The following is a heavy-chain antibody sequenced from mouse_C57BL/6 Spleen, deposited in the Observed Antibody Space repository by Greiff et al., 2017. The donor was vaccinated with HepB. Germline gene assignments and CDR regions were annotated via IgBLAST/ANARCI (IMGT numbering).Heavy chain of an antibody. CDR2: INPSSGYT. CDR3: ARRFYGNYGAMDY. CDR1: GYTFTSYW. D-gene: IGHD2-1*01. V-gene: IGHV1-7*01. Sequence: QVQLKQSGAELAKPGASVKLSCKASGYTFTSYWMHWVKQRPGQGLEWIGYINPSSGYTKYNQKFKDKATLTADKSSSTAYMQLSSLTYEDSAVYYCARRFYGNYGAMDYWGQGTSVTVSS. J-gene: IGHJ4*01.